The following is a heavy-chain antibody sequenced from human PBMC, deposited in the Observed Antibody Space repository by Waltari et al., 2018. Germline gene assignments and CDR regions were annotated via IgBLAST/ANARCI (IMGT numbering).Heavy chain of an antibody. CDR3: ARVGVSSVVY. CDR1: GYTFTGYY. CDR2: INPNRGGT. V-gene: IGHV1-2*06. Sequence: QVQLVQSGAEGKKPGASVKVSCKASGYTFTGYYLHWVRQATGQGLEWMGRINPNRGGTNYAQKFQGRVTMTRDTSISTAYMELSRLRSDDTAVYYCARVGVSSVVYWGQGTLVTVSS. J-gene: IGHJ4*02. D-gene: IGHD2-21*01.